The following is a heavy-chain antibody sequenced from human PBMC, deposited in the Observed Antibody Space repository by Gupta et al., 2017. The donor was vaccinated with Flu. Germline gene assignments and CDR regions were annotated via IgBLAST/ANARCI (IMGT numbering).Heavy chain of an antibody. J-gene: IGHJ3*02. CDR2: LKSHTEGGTT. V-gene: IGHV3-15*01. CDR1: GSTFSDAY. CDR3: ATDSSGGITCDS. Sequence: EVPLVESGGGLVKPGGSLTLSCVASGSTFSDAYMNWVRQAPGKGLEWVGRLKSHTEGGTTDYATPVKGRFSISRDDSKNTLCLQMRSLKTEDTAVYFCATDSSGGITCDSWGRGTMVTVAS. D-gene: IGHD3-16*01.